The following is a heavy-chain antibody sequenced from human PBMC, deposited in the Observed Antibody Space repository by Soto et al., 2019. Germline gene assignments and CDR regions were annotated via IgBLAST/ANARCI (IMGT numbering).Heavy chain of an antibody. V-gene: IGHV2-5*01. CDR3: AHTKDSSGFLTS. D-gene: IGHD3-22*01. J-gene: IGHJ5*02. CDR2: IHWNDDK. CDR1: GFSLSAYGVR. Sequence: GSGPTLVNPTQTLTLTRSFSGFSLSAYGVRVIWFRQPPGETLEWLALIHWNDDKRYSPYLKSRLTITKDTSKNQVVLTLTNLDPLDTGTYFCAHTKDSSGFLTSWGQGILVTVSS.